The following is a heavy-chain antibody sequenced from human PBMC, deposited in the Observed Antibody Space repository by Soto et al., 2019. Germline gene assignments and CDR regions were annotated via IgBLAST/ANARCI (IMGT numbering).Heavy chain of an antibody. CDR2: IYYSGST. V-gene: IGHV4-30-4*01. J-gene: IGHJ5*02. CDR1: GGSISSGDYY. CDR3: ARAPYYYDSSGYENWFDP. Sequence: SETLSLTCTVSGGSISSGDYYWSWIRQPPGKGLEWIGYIYYSGSTYYNPSLKSRVTISVDTSKNQFSLKLSSVTAADTAVYYCARAPYYYDSSGYENWFDPWGQGTLVTVSS. D-gene: IGHD3-22*01.